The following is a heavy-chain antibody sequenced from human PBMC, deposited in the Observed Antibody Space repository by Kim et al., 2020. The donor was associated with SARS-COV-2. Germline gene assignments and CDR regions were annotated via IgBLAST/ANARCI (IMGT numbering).Heavy chain of an antibody. CDR3: AKGKDSSGFYSYYFDS. J-gene: IGHJ4*02. V-gene: IGHV3-9*01. D-gene: IGHD3-22*01. Sequence: SVTGRFTSSRDNANNSLYLQMNSLRAEDTAFYYCAKGKDSSGFYSYYFDSWGQGTLVAVSS.